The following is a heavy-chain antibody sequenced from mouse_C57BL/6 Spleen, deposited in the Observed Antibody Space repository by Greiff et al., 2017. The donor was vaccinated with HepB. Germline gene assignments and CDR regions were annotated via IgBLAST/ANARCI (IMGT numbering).Heavy chain of an antibody. D-gene: IGHD3-3*01. CDR3: AREGDVVDSFDY. CDR1: GYTFTSYW. Sequence: QVQLQQPGAELVRPGSSVKLSCKASGYTFTSYWMHWVKQRPIKGLEWIGNIDPSDSETHYNQKFKDKATLTVDKSSSTAYMQLSSLTSEDSAVYYWAREGDVVDSFDYWGQGTTLTVSS. V-gene: IGHV1-52*01. J-gene: IGHJ2*01. CDR2: IDPSDSET.